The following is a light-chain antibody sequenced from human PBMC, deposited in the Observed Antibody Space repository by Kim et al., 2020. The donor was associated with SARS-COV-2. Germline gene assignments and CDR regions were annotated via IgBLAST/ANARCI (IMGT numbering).Light chain of an antibody. Sequence: EIVLTQSPGTLSLSPGEGATLSCRASQSVRSTYLAWFQQKPGQPPRLLIYGASSRATGIPDRFSGSGSGTDFTLTISRLEPEDFAVYYCHQYGYSPFTFGGGTKVDIK. CDR3: HQYGYSPFT. V-gene: IGKV3-20*01. CDR2: GAS. CDR1: QSVRSTY. J-gene: IGKJ4*01.